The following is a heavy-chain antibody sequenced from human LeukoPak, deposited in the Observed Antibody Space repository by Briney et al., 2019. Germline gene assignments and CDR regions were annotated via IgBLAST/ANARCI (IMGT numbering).Heavy chain of an antibody. CDR1: GGSFSGYY. J-gene: IGHJ4*02. Sequence: PSETLSLTCAVYGGSFSGYYWSWIRQPPGKGLEWIGEINHSGSTNYNPSLKSRVTISVDTSKNQFSLKLISVTAADTAVYYCAREPKFWGSGSYPFDYWGQGTLVTVSS. CDR2: INHSGST. V-gene: IGHV4-34*01. CDR3: AREPKFWGSGSYPFDY. D-gene: IGHD1-26*01.